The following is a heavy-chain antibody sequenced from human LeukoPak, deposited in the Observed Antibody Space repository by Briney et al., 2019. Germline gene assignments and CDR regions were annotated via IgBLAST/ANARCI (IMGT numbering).Heavy chain of an antibody. V-gene: IGHV1-46*01. D-gene: IGHD5-24*01. CDR3: ARIRDGYNDAYDI. Sequence: ASVKVSCKASGCTFTNSYIHWVRQAPGQGLEWMGLINPGGGNTNYAQNFQGRLTMTRDTSTTTVYMELSSLRSVDTAIYYCARIRDGYNDAYDIWGQGTVVTVPS. J-gene: IGHJ3*02. CDR2: INPGGGNT. CDR1: GCTFTNSY.